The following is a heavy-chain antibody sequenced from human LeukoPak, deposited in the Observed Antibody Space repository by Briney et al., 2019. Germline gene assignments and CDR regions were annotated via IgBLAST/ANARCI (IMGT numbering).Heavy chain of an antibody. J-gene: IGHJ4*02. D-gene: IGHD3-22*01. CDR1: GSTVFTHA. CDR3: AKDRANQASGYYLHDY. CDR2: ISGSGGST. V-gene: IGHV3-23*01. Sequence: PGGSLRLSCAGSGSTVFTHAMSCVRQAPGKGLEWVSAISGSGGSTYYAGSVKGRFTISIDNSKNPLYVQMNSLIAEDTALYYCAKDRANQASGYYLHDYWGQGTLVTVSS.